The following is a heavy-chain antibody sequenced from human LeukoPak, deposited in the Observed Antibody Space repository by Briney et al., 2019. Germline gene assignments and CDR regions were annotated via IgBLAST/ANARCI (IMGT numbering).Heavy chain of an antibody. CDR2: FDPEDGET. D-gene: IGHD2-2*01. CDR1: GYTLTELS. Sequence: GASVKVSCKVSGYTLTELSMHWVRQAPGKGLEWMGGFDPEDGETTYAQKFQGRVTMTEDTSTDTAYMELSSLRSEDTAVYYCAREPRPDRGYQLLYYFDYWGQGTLVTVSS. J-gene: IGHJ4*02. V-gene: IGHV1-24*01. CDR3: AREPRPDRGYQLLYYFDY.